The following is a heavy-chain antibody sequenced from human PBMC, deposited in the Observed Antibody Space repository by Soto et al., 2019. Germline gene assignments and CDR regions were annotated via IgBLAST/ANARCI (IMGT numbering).Heavy chain of an antibody. J-gene: IGHJ4*02. Sequence: EVQLVESGGGLVQPGGSLRLSCAASGFNFGGSWMTWVRQALGKGLEWLAKINPDGSGEYYVDSVKGRFTISIDNAESSLFFQMASLRDEDTAVYFCAREHYFGLDYWGQGTLVTVSS. CDR3: AREHYFGLDY. V-gene: IGHV3-7*04. CDR2: INPDGSGE. D-gene: IGHD1-26*01. CDR1: GFNFGGSW.